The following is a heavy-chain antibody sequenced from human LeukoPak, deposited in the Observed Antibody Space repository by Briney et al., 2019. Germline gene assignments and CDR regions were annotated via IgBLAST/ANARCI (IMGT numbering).Heavy chain of an antibody. D-gene: IGHD3-3*01. J-gene: IGHJ6*03. CDR2: IRSKAHSYAT. Sequence: PGGSLRLSCAASGFTFSGSAMHWVRQASGKGLEWVGRIRSKAHSYATAYAASVKGRFTISRDDSKNTAYLQMNSLKTEDTAVYYCTRPGWSGYRTPYYYYMDVWGKGTTVTVSS. CDR3: TRPGWSGYRTPYYYYMDV. V-gene: IGHV3-73*01. CDR1: GFTFSGSA.